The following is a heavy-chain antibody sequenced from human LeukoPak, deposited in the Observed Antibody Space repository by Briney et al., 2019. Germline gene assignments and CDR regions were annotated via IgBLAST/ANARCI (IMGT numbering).Heavy chain of an antibody. CDR3: ASLRYSSGWYEGVFDY. CDR1: GYTFTSYG. D-gene: IGHD6-19*01. V-gene: IGHV1-18*01. CDR2: ISAYNGNT. J-gene: IGHJ4*02. Sequence: ASVKVSCKASGYTFTSYGISWVRQAPGQGLEWMGWISAYNGNTNYAQKLQGRVTMTTDTSTSTAYMELRSLRSDDTAVYYCASLRYSSGWYEGVFDYWGQGTLVTVSS.